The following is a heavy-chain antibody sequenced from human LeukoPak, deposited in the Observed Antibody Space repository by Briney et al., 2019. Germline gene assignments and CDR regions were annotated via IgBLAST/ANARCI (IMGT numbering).Heavy chain of an antibody. V-gene: IGHV3-74*01. D-gene: IGHD3-22*01. CDR1: GFTFSSYW. J-gene: IGHJ5*02. CDR2: INSDGSST. Sequence: PGGSLRLSCAASGFTFSSYWMHWVRQAPGKGLVWVSRINSDGSSTSYADSVKGRFTISRDNAKNTLYLQMNSLRAEDTAVYYCARDRLWNYYDSSGYPRPSDWFDPWGQGTLVTVSS. CDR3: ARDRLWNYYDSSGYPRPSDWFDP.